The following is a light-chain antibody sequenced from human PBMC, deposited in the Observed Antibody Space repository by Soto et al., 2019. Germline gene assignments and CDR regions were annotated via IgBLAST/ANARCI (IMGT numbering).Light chain of an antibody. J-gene: IGLJ1*01. Sequence: QSVLTQPASVSGSPGQSITMSCTGTTSDVGSYSLLSWYQQHPGKAPKLMIYEDSKRPSGVSNRFSGSKSGNTASLTISGLQAEDEADYYCYLYAGSSIYVLGTGTKVTVL. V-gene: IGLV2-23*01. CDR1: TSDVGSYSL. CDR2: EDS. CDR3: YLYAGSSIYV.